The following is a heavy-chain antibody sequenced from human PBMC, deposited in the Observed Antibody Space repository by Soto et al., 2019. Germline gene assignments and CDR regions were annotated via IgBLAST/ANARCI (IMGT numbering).Heavy chain of an antibody. D-gene: IGHD1-1*01. CDR3: ARTTDAFDI. Sequence: QVQLQESGPGLVKPSQTLSLTCTVSGYSISNGGYYWSWIRQRPGEGLEWLGYIYYSGSTYYTPSLKSRPSISVDTSKNQFSLKVNSVTAADTAVYYCARTTDAFDIWGQGTMVTVSS. J-gene: IGHJ3*02. V-gene: IGHV4-31*03. CDR1: GYSISNGGYY. CDR2: IYYSGST.